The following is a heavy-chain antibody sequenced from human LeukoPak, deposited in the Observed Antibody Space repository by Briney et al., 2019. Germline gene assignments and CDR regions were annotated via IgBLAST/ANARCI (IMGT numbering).Heavy chain of an antibody. V-gene: IGHV3-7*01. CDR2: IKQDGGEK. CDR3: ARVPGVTRYFDS. D-gene: IGHD4-23*01. CDR1: GFTFTCCW. J-gene: IGHJ4*02. Sequence: PGGSLRLSCAASGFTFTCCWMSWVRQTPGKGLEWVACIKQDGGEKFYADSVKGRFTISRDNAKNSLYLQLNSLRAEDTAVYYCARVPGVTRYFDSWGQGILVTVSS.